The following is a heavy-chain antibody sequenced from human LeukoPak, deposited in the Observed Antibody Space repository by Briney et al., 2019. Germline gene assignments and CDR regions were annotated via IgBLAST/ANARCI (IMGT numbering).Heavy chain of an antibody. CDR2: ISAYNGNT. CDR1: GYTFTSYG. J-gene: IGHJ3*01. D-gene: IGHD4-11*01. Sequence: ASVKVSCKASGYTFTSYGISWVRQAPGQGLEWMGWISAYNGNTNYAQKLQGRVTITSDTSATTAYMDLGSLRSEDTAVYFCARTYSNTFDAFDFWGQGTMVTVSS. CDR3: ARTYSNTFDAFDF. V-gene: IGHV1-18*01.